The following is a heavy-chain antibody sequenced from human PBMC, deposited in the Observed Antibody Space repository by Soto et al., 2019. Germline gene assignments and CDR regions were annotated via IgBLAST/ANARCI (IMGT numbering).Heavy chain of an antibody. CDR3: ASWDSSSSEDMSYQYMDG. V-gene: IGHV1-69*02. J-gene: IGHJ6*03. Sequence: QVQLVQSGAEVKKPGSSVKVSCKASGGTFSNYIISWVRQVPGQGLEWMGRIIPILGRANYAQKFQDRVTITADKSTSTAFMDLSSLRSEDTAVYYCASWDSSSSEDMSYQYMDGWGKGTAVTVSS. CDR2: IIPILGRA. CDR1: GGTFSNYI. D-gene: IGHD3-22*01.